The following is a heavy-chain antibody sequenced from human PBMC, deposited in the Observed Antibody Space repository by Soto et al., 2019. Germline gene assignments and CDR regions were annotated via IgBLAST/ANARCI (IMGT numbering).Heavy chain of an antibody. CDR1: GYTFTSYA. Sequence: ASVKVSCKASGYTFTSYAMHWVRQAPGQRLEWMGWINAGNGNTKYSQKFQGRVTITRDTSASTAYMELSSLRSEDTAVYYCARSYDFWSGYPYYYYYYMDVWGTGTTVNVSS. J-gene: IGHJ6*03. CDR2: INAGNGNT. D-gene: IGHD3-3*01. CDR3: ARSYDFWSGYPYYYYYYMDV. V-gene: IGHV1-3*01.